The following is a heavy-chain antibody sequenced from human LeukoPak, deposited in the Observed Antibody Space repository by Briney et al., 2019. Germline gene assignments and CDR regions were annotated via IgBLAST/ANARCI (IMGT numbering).Heavy chain of an antibody. CDR2: ISSSGSTI. CDR1: GFSFSSYE. CDR3: AELGITMIGGV. J-gene: IGHJ6*04. D-gene: IGHD3-10*02. V-gene: IGHV3-48*03. Sequence: GGSLRLSCGASGFSFSSYEMNWVRQAPGKGLEWVSYISSSGSTIYYADSVKGRFTISRDNAKNSMYVQMNSLRAEDTAVYYCAELGITMIGGVWGKGTTVTISS.